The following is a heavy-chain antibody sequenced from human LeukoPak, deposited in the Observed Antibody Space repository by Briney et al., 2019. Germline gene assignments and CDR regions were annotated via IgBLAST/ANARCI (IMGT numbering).Heavy chain of an antibody. CDR2: ISSSGNTI. Sequence: GGSLRLSCAASGFAFRDYYMTWIRQAPGKGLEFISYISSSGNTIHYVDSVKGRFTISRDNAKNSLFLQINSLRVEDTAVYYCARLLATNLDYWGQGTLVSVSS. D-gene: IGHD1-1*01. V-gene: IGHV3-11*01. J-gene: IGHJ4*02. CDR1: GFAFRDYY. CDR3: ARLLATNLDY.